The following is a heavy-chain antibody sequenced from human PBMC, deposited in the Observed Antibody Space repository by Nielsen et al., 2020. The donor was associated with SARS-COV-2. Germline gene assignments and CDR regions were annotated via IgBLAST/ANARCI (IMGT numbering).Heavy chain of an antibody. J-gene: IGHJ4*02. CDR1: GFSLSTSGMC. CDR3: ARMSAGIVGYDY. Sequence: SGPTLVKPTHTLTLTCTFSGFSLSTSGMCVSWIRQPPGKALEWLSRIDWDDDQYYSTSLKTRLTISKDTSKNQVVLTMTNMDPVDTATYYCARMSAGIVGYDYWGQGTLVTVSS. D-gene: IGHD2-15*01. V-gene: IGHV2-70*11. CDR2: IDWDDDQ.